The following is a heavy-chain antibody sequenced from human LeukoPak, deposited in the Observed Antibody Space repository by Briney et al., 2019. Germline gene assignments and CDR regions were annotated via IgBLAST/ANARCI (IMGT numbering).Heavy chain of an antibody. CDR3: ARDKGYSSDY. V-gene: IGHV3-23*01. CDR1: GFTFSSYA. CDR2: ISGSGGST. J-gene: IGHJ4*02. D-gene: IGHD2-15*01. Sequence: GGSLRLSCAASGFTFSSYAMSWVRQAPGKGLEWVSAISGSGGSTYNADSVKGRFTISRDNVKNTVYLQMNSLRAEDTAVYFCARDKGYSSDYWGQGTLVTVSS.